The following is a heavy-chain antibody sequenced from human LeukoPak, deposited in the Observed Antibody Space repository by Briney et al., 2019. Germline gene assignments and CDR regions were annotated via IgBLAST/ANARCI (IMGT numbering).Heavy chain of an antibody. D-gene: IGHD3-10*01. V-gene: IGHV3-23*01. Sequence: GGSLRLSCAASGFTFSSYAMSWVRQAPGKGLEWVSAISGSGGSTYYADSVKGRFTISRDNAKNSLYLQMNSLRAEDTALYYCAKSLGSSFFDYWGQGTLVTVSS. CDR2: ISGSGGST. CDR1: GFTFSSYA. J-gene: IGHJ4*02. CDR3: AKSLGSSFFDY.